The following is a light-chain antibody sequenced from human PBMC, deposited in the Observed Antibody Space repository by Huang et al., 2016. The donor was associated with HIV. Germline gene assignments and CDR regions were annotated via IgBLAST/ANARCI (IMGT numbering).Light chain of an antibody. Sequence: DIVMVQSPVSLSVTPGEAASITCRSSQSLLHSNGHNYLEWYRQKPGQSPQLLIYLASTRAAGVPDRFSGSGSGTDFTLKINRVEADDVGVYYCMQGLQSWTFGQGTKVEI. J-gene: IGKJ1*01. V-gene: IGKV2-28*01. CDR1: QSLLHSNGHNY. CDR2: LAS. CDR3: MQGLQSWT.